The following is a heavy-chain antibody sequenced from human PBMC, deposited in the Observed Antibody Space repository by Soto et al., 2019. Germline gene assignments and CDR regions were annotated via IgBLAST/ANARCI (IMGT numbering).Heavy chain of an antibody. D-gene: IGHD3-3*01. Sequence: SETLSLTCTVSGGSISSYYWSWIRQPPGKGLEWIGYIYYSGSTNYNPSLKSRVTISVDTSKNQFSLKLSSVTAADTAVYYCARLSAILRFLEWPSTDAFDIWGQGTMDTVSS. CDR2: IYYSGST. J-gene: IGHJ3*02. V-gene: IGHV4-59*08. CDR1: GGSISSYY. CDR3: ARLSAILRFLEWPSTDAFDI.